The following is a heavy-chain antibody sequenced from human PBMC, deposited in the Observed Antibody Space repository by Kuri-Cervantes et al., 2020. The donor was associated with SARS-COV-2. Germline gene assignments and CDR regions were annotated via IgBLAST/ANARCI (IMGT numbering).Heavy chain of an antibody. D-gene: IGHD2-2*01. Sequence: ASVKVSCKASGYTFSSYAIHWVRQAPGQGLEWMGWINTAAGNTHYSQKFQGRVTITRDTAASTEYMDLNSLRSEDTAVYYCAREVGYCDSGRCYGLDAFDIRGQGTMVTVSS. J-gene: IGHJ3*02. CDR3: AREVGYCDSGRCYGLDAFDI. CDR1: GYTFSSYA. CDR2: INTAAGNT. V-gene: IGHV1-3*04.